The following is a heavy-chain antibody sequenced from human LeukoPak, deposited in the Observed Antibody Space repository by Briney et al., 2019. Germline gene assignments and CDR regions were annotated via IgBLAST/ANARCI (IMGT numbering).Heavy chain of an antibody. CDR3: ARDRGYCGGDCEYYFDY. Sequence: GGSLRLSCAASGFTFSTYSMNWVRQAPGKGLEWVAVIWYDGSNKYYADSVKGRFTISRDNSKNTLYLQMNSLRAEDTAVYYCARDRGYCGGDCEYYFDYWGQGTLVTVSS. CDR1: GFTFSTYS. V-gene: IGHV3-33*08. J-gene: IGHJ4*02. CDR2: IWYDGSNK. D-gene: IGHD2-21*02.